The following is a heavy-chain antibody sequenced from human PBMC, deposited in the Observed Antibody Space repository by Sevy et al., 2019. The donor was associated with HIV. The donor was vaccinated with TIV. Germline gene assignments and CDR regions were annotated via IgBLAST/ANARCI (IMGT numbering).Heavy chain of an antibody. Sequence: SETLSLTCTVSGAAISSGGYYWTWIRQHPGKGLEWIGNIYHSRSSFYNPSLKGRVVMSVVTSKNQFSLNLTSLTAADTAVYYCARVPVGSSPYYYAIDVWGQGTSVTVS. J-gene: IGHJ6*02. D-gene: IGHD6-6*01. CDR1: GAAISSGGYY. V-gene: IGHV4-31*03. CDR2: IYHSRSS. CDR3: ARVPVGSSPYYYAIDV.